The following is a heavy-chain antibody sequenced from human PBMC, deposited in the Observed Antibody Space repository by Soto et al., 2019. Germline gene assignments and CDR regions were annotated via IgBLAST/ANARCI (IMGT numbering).Heavy chain of an antibody. J-gene: IGHJ4*02. CDR1: GVTFSSYA. CDR2: VSGSGGST. V-gene: IGHV3-23*01. CDR3: VKEKLYTYGYYFDF. Sequence: GGSLRLACAASGVTFSSYAMSWVRQAPGRGLEWVSTVSGSGGSTYYADSVKGRFTISRDNSKNTLYLLMNSLRVEDTALYYCVKEKLYTYGYYFDFWGQGNMVTVSS. D-gene: IGHD5-18*01.